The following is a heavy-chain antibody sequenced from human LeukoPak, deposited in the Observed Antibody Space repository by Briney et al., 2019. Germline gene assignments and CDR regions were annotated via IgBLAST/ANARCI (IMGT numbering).Heavy chain of an antibody. J-gene: IGHJ3*02. CDR2: IYYSGST. Sequence: SETLSLTCTVSGGSMSPYHWGCIRQPPGKGLEWIGYIYYSGSTNYNPSLKSRVTISVDTSKNQFPLKLSSVTAADTAVYYCARDRKYYYDSSGYYNAFDIWGQGTMVTVSS. D-gene: IGHD3-22*01. V-gene: IGHV4-59*01. CDR3: ARDRKYYYDSSGYYNAFDI. CDR1: GGSMSPYH.